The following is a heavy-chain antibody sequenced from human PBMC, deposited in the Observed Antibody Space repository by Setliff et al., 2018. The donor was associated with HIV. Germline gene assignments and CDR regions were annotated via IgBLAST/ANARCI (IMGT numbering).Heavy chain of an antibody. D-gene: IGHD3-22*01. CDR1: GITFSSYA. J-gene: IGHJ3*02. Sequence: ETLSLSCAASGITFSSYAMTWVRQAPGKGLEWVSAIIYSDGRTYYADSVKGRFTISRDNSKNMLYLQMNSLRAEDTALYYCARDHKYYDSSDWVVGFDIWGQGTMVTVSS. V-gene: IGHV3-23*01. CDR3: ARDHKYYDSSDWVVGFDI. CDR2: IIYSDGRT.